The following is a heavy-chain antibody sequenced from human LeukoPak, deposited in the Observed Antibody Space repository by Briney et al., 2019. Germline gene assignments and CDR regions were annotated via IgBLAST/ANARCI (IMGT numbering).Heavy chain of an antibody. CDR3: TRAFDY. V-gene: IGHV3-30*03. CDR2: ISYDGSNK. Sequence: GGSLRLSCAASGFTFSSYGIHWVRQAPGKGLEWVAVISYDGSNKYYADSVKGRFTISRDNSKNTLYLQMNSLRAEDTAVYYCTRAFDYWGQGTLVTVSS. J-gene: IGHJ4*02. CDR1: GFTFSSYG.